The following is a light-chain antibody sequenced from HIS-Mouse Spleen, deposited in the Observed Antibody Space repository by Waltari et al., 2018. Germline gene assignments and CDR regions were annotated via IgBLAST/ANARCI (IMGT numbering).Light chain of an antibody. CDR1: SSDGGGYNY. CDR2: DVS. J-gene: IGLJ3*02. Sequence: QSALTQPASVSGSPGQSIPISCTGTSSDGGGYNYVSWYQQHPGKAPKLMIYDVSNRPSGFSNRFSGSKSGNTASLTISGLQAEDEADYYCSSYTSSSTLVFGGGTKLTVL. V-gene: IGLV2-14*03. CDR3: SSYTSSSTLV.